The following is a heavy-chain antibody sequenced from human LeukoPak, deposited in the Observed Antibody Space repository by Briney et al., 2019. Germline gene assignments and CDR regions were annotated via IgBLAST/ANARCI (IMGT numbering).Heavy chain of an antibody. CDR2: LYWDDDK. V-gene: IGHV2-5*02. J-gene: IGHJ6*02. CDR3: AHTGYGSGSYLRYYYFGLDV. Sequence: SGPTLVKPTQTLTLTCTLSGLSLTTSGVGVGWIRQPPGKALEWLALLYWDDDKRYNPSLKTRLTITKDTSKNQVALTMTNMDPVDTATYYCAHTGYGSGSYLRYYYFGLDVWGQGTTVTVSS. D-gene: IGHD3-10*01. CDR1: GLSLTTSGVG.